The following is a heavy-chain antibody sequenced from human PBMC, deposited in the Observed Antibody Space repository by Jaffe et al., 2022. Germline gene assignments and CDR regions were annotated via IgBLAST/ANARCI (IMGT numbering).Heavy chain of an antibody. V-gene: IGHV3-7*05. CDR2: IKQDGSEK. Sequence: EVQLVESGGGLVQPGGSLRLSCAASGFTFSSYWMSWVRQAPGKGLEWVANIKQDGSEKYYVDSVKGRFTISRDNAKNSLYLQMNSLRAEDTAVYYCARVIGYDILTLDYWGQGTLVTVSS. CDR1: GFTFSSYW. CDR3: ARVIGYDILTLDY. D-gene: IGHD3-9*01. J-gene: IGHJ4*02.